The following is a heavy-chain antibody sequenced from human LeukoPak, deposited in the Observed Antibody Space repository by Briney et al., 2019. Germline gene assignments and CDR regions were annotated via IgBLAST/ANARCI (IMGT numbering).Heavy chain of an antibody. CDR3: ARGNGGSVVPEFNWFDP. CDR1: GYTFTGYY. CDR2: INPNSGGT. D-gene: IGHD2-2*01. V-gene: IGHV1-2*02. J-gene: IGHJ5*02. Sequence: GASVKVSCKASGYTFTGYYMHWVRQAPGQGLEWMGWINPNSGGTNYAQKFQGRVTMTRDTSISTAYMELSRLRSDDTAVYYCARGNGGSVVPEFNWFDPWGRGTLVTVSS.